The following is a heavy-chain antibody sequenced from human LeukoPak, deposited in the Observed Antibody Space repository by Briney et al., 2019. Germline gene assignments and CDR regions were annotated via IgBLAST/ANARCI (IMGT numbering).Heavy chain of an antibody. J-gene: IGHJ4*02. V-gene: IGHV1-3*01. CDR3: ARGSNVKALNY. CDR1: GYTFTSYA. D-gene: IGHD4/OR15-4a*01. CDR2: INAGNGNT. Sequence: ASVKVSCKASGYTFTSYAMHWVRQAPGQRLEWMGWINAGNGNTKYSQKFQGRVTITGDTSATTAYMELSSLRSEDTAVYYCARGSNVKALNYWGQGTLVTVSS.